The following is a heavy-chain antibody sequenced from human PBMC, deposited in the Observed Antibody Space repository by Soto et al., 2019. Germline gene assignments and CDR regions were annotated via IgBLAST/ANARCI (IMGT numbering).Heavy chain of an antibody. CDR2: ISASGDAT. V-gene: IGHV3-23*01. CDR1: RFTFSDFG. D-gene: IGHD3-3*01. Sequence: GGSLRLSCAASRFTFSDFGMSWVRQAPGKGLEWVSVISASGDATYYAASVKGRFTLSRDNSKNTLYLQMNSLTVADTAVYYCAKKVTIYAVDPADYWGQGTQVTVSS. J-gene: IGHJ4*02. CDR3: AKKVTIYAVDPADY.